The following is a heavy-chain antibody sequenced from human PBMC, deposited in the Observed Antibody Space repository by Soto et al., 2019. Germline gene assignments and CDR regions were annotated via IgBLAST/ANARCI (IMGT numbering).Heavy chain of an antibody. Sequence: PGGSLRLSCAASGFTFIDYYMSWIRQAPGKGLEWVSYYADSVKGRFTISRDNSKNTLYLQMNSLRAEDTAVYYCAKSPSPMVRGVIITRYFDYWGQGTLVTVSS. CDR1: GFTFIDYY. J-gene: IGHJ4*02. CDR3: AKSPSPMVRGVIITRYFDY. D-gene: IGHD3-10*01. V-gene: IGHV3-53*01.